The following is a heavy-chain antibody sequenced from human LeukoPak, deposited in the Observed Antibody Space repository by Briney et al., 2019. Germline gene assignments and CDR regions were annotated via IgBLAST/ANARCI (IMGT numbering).Heavy chain of an antibody. CDR3: ARDLRGDGYNADY. D-gene: IGHD5-24*01. J-gene: IGHJ4*02. CDR2: INPNSGST. V-gene: IGHV1-2*06. Sequence: ASVKVSCKASGYTFTGYYMHWVRQAPGQGLEWMGRINPNSGSTNYAQKFQGRVTMTRDTSISTAYMELGRLRSDDTAVYYCARDLRGDGYNADYWGQGTLVTVSS. CDR1: GYTFTGYY.